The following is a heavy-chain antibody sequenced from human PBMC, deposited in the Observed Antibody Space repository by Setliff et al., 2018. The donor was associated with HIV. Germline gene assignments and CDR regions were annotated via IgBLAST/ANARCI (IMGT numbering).Heavy chain of an antibody. J-gene: IGHJ4*02. D-gene: IGHD2-21*02. CDR1: GFTVSDTH. V-gene: IGHV3-53*05. Sequence: PGGSLRLSCAASGFTVSDTHMTWVRQAPGKGLQWVSFIYSDGRTYYAESVKGRFTISRDNSKNTLYLQLNSLRAEDTAVYYCSKDLESYVVLTAIAFGSWGQGTLVTVSS. CDR3: SKDLESYVVLTAIAFGS. CDR2: IYSDGRT.